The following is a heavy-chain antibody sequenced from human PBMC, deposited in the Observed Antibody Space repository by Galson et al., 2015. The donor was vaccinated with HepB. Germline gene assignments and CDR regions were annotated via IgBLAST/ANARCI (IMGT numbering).Heavy chain of an antibody. CDR2: ISSSSSYI. Sequence: SLRLSCAASGFTFSSYSMNWVRQAPGKGLEWVSSISSSSSYIYYADSVKGRVTISRDNAKNSLYLQMNSLRAEDTAVYYCARAPQDSGGRSEWDFDIWGQGTMVTVSS. V-gene: IGHV3-21*04. CDR1: GFTFSSYS. J-gene: IGHJ3*02. CDR3: ARAPQDSGGRSEWDFDI. D-gene: IGHD1-26*01.